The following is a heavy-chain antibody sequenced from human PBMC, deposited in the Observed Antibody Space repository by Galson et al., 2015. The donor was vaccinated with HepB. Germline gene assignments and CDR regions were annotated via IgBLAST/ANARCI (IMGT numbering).Heavy chain of an antibody. CDR2: ITSDGSST. Sequence: SLRLSCAASGFTFSNYWMHWVRQVPGKGLVWVSRITSDGSSTMHADSVKGRFTISRDNAKNTLYLQMNSLRADDTAVYYCARDTVLIWFGEFQHQYAMDVWGQGTTVTVSS. J-gene: IGHJ6*02. CDR3: ARDTVLIWFGEFQHQYAMDV. CDR1: GFTFSNYW. D-gene: IGHD3-10*01. V-gene: IGHV3-74*03.